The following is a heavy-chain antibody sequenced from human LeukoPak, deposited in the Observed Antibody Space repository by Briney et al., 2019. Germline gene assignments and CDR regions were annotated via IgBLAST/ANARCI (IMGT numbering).Heavy chain of an antibody. CDR1: GYTFTSYG. CDR3: ARDIGSGYYNFDY. V-gene: IGHV1-18*01. Sequence: ASVTGSCKASGYTFTSYGISWVRQAPGQGLEWMGWISAYNGNTNYAQKLQGRVTMTTDTSTSTAYMELSSLTSEDTAVYYCARDIGSGYYNFDYWGQGTLVTVSS. D-gene: IGHD5-12*01. CDR2: ISAYNGNT. J-gene: IGHJ4*02.